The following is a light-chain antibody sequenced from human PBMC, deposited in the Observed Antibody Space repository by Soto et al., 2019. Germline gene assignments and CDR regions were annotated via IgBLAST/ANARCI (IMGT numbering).Light chain of an antibody. CDR3: SSYTSSSSWV. CDR1: SSDVGGYNY. CDR2: DVS. J-gene: IGLJ3*02. Sequence: QSVLTHPASVSGSPGQSITISCTGTSSDVGGYNYVSWYQQHPGKAPKLMIYDVSNRPSGVSNRFSGSKSGNTASLTISGLQAEDEADYYCSSYTSSSSWVFGGGTKLTAL. V-gene: IGLV2-14*01.